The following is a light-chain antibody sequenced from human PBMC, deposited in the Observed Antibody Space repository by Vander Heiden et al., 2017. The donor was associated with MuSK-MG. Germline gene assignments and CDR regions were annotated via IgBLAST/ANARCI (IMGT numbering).Light chain of an antibody. J-gene: IGKJ1*01. CDR2: GAS. Sequence: EIVLTQSPGTLSLSPGERATLSCRASQSVSSSYLAWYQQKPGQAPRLLIYGASSRATGITDRFSGSGCGTDFTLTISRLEPEDFAVYYCQQYGSSPQVTFGQGTKVEIK. CDR1: QSVSSSY. V-gene: IGKV3-20*01. CDR3: QQYGSSPQVT.